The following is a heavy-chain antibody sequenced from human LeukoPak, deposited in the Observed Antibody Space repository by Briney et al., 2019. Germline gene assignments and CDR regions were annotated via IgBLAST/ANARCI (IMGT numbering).Heavy chain of an antibody. CDR2: ISGSGGST. CDR3: AKDPRVGSRVATPCH. J-gene: IGHJ4*02. V-gene: IGHV3-23*01. D-gene: IGHD5-24*01. Sequence: GGSLRLSCAASGFTFTSYAMSWVRQAPGKGLEWVSAISGSGGSTYYADSVKGRFTISRDNSKSTLFLQMNSLRAEDTAVYYCAKDPRVGSRVATPCHWGQGTLVTVPS. CDR1: GFTFTSYA.